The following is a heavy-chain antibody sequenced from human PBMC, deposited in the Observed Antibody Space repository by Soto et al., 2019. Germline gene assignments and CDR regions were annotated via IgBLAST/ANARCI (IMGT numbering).Heavy chain of an antibody. J-gene: IGHJ6*02. CDR2: IKQDGSEK. CDR3: AREGDYGSWSSLAATYYYYGMDV. Sequence: EVQLVESGGGLVQPGGSLRLSCAASGFTFSSYWMSWVRQAPGKGLEWVANIKQDGSEKYYVDSVKGRFTISRDNAKNSLYLQMNSLRAEDTAVYYCAREGDYGSWSSLAATYYYYGMDVWGQGTTVTVSS. V-gene: IGHV3-7*01. CDR1: GFTFSSYW. D-gene: IGHD3-10*01.